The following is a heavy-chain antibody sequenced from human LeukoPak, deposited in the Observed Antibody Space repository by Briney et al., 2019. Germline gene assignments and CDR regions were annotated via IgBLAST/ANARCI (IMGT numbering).Heavy chain of an antibody. CDR3: ARDSGSGWYGQ. CDR1: GGSIRSDY. V-gene: IGHV4-4*07. Sequence: PSETLSLTCTVSGGSIRSDYWNWIRQPAGKGLERIGRIQPSGTTNYNPSLKSRLTISIDRSKNQFSLSLSSVTAADTAVYYCARDSGSGWYGQWGQGTLVTVSS. D-gene: IGHD6-19*01. J-gene: IGHJ5*02. CDR2: IQPSGTT.